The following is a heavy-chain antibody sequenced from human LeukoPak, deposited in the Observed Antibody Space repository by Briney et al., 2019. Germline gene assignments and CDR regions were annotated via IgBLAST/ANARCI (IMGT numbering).Heavy chain of an antibody. V-gene: IGHV4-4*02. J-gene: IGHJ3*02. CDR3: AREGVTGIGTPDI. CDR2: IYRSGTT. D-gene: IGHD2-21*02. Sequence: PSGTLSLTCAVSGGSISNNNWWSWVRQPPGKGLEWIGEIYRSGTTNYNPSLRSRVTISIDKSKNQFSLKLSSMTAADTAVYYCAREGVTGIGTPDILGQGTKVTVSS. CDR1: GGSISNNNW.